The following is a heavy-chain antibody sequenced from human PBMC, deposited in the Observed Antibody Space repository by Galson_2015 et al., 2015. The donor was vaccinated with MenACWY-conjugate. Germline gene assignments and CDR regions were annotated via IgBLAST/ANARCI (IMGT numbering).Heavy chain of an antibody. Sequence: SVKVSCKVSGYTLTELSMHWVRQAPGKGLEWMGGFDPEDGETIYAQKFQGRVTMTEDTSTDTAYMELSSLRSEDTAVYYCATSHLRYDFWSGYYGDFDYWGQGTLVTVSS. CDR2: FDPEDGET. D-gene: IGHD3-3*01. J-gene: IGHJ4*02. CDR3: ATSHLRYDFWSGYYGDFDY. CDR1: GYTLTELS. V-gene: IGHV1-24*01.